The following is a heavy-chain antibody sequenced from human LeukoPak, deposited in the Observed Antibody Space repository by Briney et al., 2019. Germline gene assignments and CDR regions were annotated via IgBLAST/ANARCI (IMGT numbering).Heavy chain of an antibody. J-gene: IGHJ6*02. CDR1: GFTFSSYA. CDR2: ISYDGSNK. CDR3: ARDTYYDSSGYYYFGYYYGMDV. V-gene: IGHV3-30-3*01. D-gene: IGHD3-22*01. Sequence: GRSLRLSCAASGFTFSSYAMHWVRQAPGKGLEWVAVISYDGSNKYYADSVKGRFTISRDNSKNTLYLQMNSLRAEDTAVYYCARDTYYDSSGYYYFGYYYGMDVWGQGTTVTVSS.